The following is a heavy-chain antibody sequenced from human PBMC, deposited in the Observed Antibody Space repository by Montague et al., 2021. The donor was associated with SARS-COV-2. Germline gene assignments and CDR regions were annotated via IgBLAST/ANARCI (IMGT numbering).Heavy chain of an antibody. CDR1: NYSVSSGYY. CDR2: KFHSGST. V-gene: IGHV4-38-2*02. CDR3: ARGVGGPTVLFLEY. D-gene: IGHD3-10*01. Sequence: SETLSLTCTVSNYSVSSGYYWGWIRPFPGKGLEWIGFKFHSGSTYYNPSLQSRVITSVDTSKNQVSQKLRSVSAADTAVYYCARGVGGPTVLFLEYWGQGTLVAVSS. J-gene: IGHJ4*02.